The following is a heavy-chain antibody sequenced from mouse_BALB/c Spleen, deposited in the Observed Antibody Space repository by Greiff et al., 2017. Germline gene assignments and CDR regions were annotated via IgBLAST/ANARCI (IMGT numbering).Heavy chain of an antibody. CDR2: INPYNDGT. V-gene: IGHV1-14*01. D-gene: IGHD1-1*01. Sequence: VQLKESGPELVKPGASVKMSCKASGYTFTSYVMHWVKQKPGQGLEWIGYINPYNDGTKYNEKFKGKATLTSDKSSSTAYMELSSLTSEDSAVYYCARYYYGSIYAMDYWGQGTSVTVSS. J-gene: IGHJ4*01. CDR1: GYTFTSYV. CDR3: ARYYYGSIYAMDY.